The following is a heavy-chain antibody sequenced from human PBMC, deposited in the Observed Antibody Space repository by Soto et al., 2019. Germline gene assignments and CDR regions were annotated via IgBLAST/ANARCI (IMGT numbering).Heavy chain of an antibody. V-gene: IGHV4-39*01. D-gene: IGHD2-15*01. CDR3: ATRQGGSYHWFDP. CDR2: PYYSGST. J-gene: IGHJ5*02. CDR1: GGSISRSSYS. Sequence: SVTLSLTCTVSGGSISRSSYSWAWIRQPPGKRLEWIGTPYYSGSTYYNPSLKSRVTISVDTSKNQLSLKLSSVTAADTAVYYCATRQGGSYHWFDPWGQGTLVTVSS.